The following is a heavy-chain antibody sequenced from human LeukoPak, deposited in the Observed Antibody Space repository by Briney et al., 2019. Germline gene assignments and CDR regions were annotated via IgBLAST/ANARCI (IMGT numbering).Heavy chain of an antibody. D-gene: IGHD2-15*01. Sequence: PGGSLRLSCAASGFTFSSYGMHWVRQAPGKGLEWVAVIWYDGSNKYYADSVKGRLTISRDNSKNTLYLQMNSLRAEDTAVYYCARDTVRLSLPPPFPGDYWGQGTLVTVSS. V-gene: IGHV3-33*01. J-gene: IGHJ4*02. CDR3: ARDTVRLSLPPPFPGDY. CDR2: IWYDGSNK. CDR1: GFTFSSYG.